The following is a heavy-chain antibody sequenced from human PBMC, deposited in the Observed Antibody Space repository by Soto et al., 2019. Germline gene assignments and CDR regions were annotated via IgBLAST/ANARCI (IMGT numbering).Heavy chain of an antibody. CDR3: AKLTQYDILTGYLNYFDY. D-gene: IGHD3-9*01. CDR1: GFTFSSYA. CDR2: FRGDGTGA. Sequence: SGGSLRLSCAASGFTFSSYAMSWVRQAPGKGLEWVSAFRGDGTGAHYADSVKGRFTISRDNSKNTLYLHMNSLRAEDTAVYYCAKLTQYDILTGYLNYFDYWGQGTLVTVSS. J-gene: IGHJ4*02. V-gene: IGHV3-23*01.